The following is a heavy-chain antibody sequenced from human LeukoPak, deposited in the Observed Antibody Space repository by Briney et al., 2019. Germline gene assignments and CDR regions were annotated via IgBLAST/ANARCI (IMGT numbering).Heavy chain of an antibody. CDR1: GGSISSYY. D-gene: IGHD5-18*01. V-gene: IGHV4-59*05. CDR3: ARQRIDTAMAYYFDY. Sequence: SETLSLTCTVSGGSISSYYWSWIRQPAGKGLEWIGSIYYSGSTYYNPSLKSRVTISVDTSKNQFSLKLSSVTAADTAVYYRARQRIDTAMAYYFDYWGQGTLVTVSS. CDR2: IYYSGST. J-gene: IGHJ4*02.